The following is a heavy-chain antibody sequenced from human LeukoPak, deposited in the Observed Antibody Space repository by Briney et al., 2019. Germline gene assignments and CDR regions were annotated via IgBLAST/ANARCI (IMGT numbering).Heavy chain of an antibody. V-gene: IGHV3-21*01. J-gene: IGHJ4*02. CDR1: GFTFSSYS. CDR3: AKVEWNQNYYLDY. CDR2: IISSSSYM. Sequence: GGSLRLSCEASGFTFSSYSMNWVRQAPGKGLEWVSSIISSSSYMYYADSVKGRFTISRDNAKNSLYLQMNSLRAEDTAVYYCAKVEWNQNYYLDYWGQGSLVTVSS. D-gene: IGHD1-14*01.